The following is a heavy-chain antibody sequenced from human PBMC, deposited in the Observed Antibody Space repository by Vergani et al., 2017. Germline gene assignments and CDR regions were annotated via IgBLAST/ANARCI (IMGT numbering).Heavy chain of an antibody. CDR1: GGSISSSNW. CDR3: ARFLTGTTIYYYYGMDV. V-gene: IGHV4-4*02. CDR2: IYLSGST. J-gene: IGHJ6*02. Sequence: QVQLQESGPGLVKPSGTLSLTCAVSGGSISSSNWWSWVRQPPGKGLEWFGEIYLSGSTNYNPSLKSRVTISVDKSKNQFSLKLSSVTAADTAVYYCARFLTGTTIYYYYGMDVWGQGTTVTVSS. D-gene: IGHD1-20*01.